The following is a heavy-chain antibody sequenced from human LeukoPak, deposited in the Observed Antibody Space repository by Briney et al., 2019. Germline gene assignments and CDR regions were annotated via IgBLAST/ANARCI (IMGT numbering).Heavy chain of an antibody. CDR3: AGTQNWGPADF. CDR2: ISYDGSNK. Sequence: PGRSLRLSCAASGFTFRTYAMHWVRQAPGKGLEWVAVISYDGSNKRYADSVRGRFTISRDNAKNSLYLHMNSLRDEDTAVYYCAGTQNWGPADFWGQGTLVTVSS. J-gene: IGHJ4*02. D-gene: IGHD7-27*01. V-gene: IGHV3-30-3*01. CDR1: GFTFRTYA.